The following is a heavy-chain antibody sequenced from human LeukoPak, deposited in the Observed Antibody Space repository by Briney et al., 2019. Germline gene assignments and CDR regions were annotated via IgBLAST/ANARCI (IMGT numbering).Heavy chain of an antibody. V-gene: IGHV1-3*01. CDR2: INAGNGNT. CDR3: ARGEQLARYYFDY. CDR1: GYTFTSYA. D-gene: IGHD6-13*01. J-gene: IGHJ4*02. Sequence: ASVKVSCKASGYTFTSYAMHWVRQAPGQRLEWMGWINAGNGNTKYSQKFQGRVTITRDTSASTAYMELSSLRSDDTAVYYCARGEQLARYYFDYWGQGTLVTVSS.